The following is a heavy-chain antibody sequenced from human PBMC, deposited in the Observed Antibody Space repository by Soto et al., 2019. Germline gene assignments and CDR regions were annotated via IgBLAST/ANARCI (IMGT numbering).Heavy chain of an antibody. CDR3: AKGGLGQQLGLSD. J-gene: IGHJ4*02. V-gene: IGHV3-23*01. CDR2: VSDSGGST. D-gene: IGHD6-13*01. CDR1: GFTFSSYA. Sequence: EVQLLESGGGLVQPGGSLRLSCAASGFTFSSYAMSWVRQAPGKGLEYVSSVSDSGGSTYYADSVKGRFTISRDSSKNMLYLRMNALRVEDTAIYYCAKGGLGQQLGLSDWGQGTLVTVSS.